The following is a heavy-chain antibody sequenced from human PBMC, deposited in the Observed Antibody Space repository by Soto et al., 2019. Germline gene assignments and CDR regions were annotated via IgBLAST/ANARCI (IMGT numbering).Heavy chain of an antibody. CDR3: AKGIVAGTTTNLPFDY. D-gene: IGHD1-1*01. V-gene: IGHV3-23*01. Sequence: GGSLRLSCAASGFTFSSYAMSWVRQAPGKGLEWVSAISGSGGSTYYADSVKGRFTISRDNSKNTLYLQMNSLRAEDTAVYYCAKGIVAGTTTNLPFDYWGQGTLVTVSS. CDR2: ISGSGGST. J-gene: IGHJ4*02. CDR1: GFTFSSYA.